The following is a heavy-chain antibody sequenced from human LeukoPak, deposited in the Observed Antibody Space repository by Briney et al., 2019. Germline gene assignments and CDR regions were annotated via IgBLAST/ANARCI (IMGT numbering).Heavy chain of an antibody. CDR3: ARVTGEHYYYYMDV. CDR2: IKQDGSEK. J-gene: IGHJ6*03. Sequence: GGSLRLSCAASGFTFSNYWMSWVRQAAGKGREGVANIKQDGSEKYYVDSVKGRFTISRDNAKNSLYLQMNSLRAEDTAVYYCARVTGEHYYYYMDVWGKGTTVTVSS. V-gene: IGHV3-7*01. CDR1: GFTFSNYW. D-gene: IGHD7-27*01.